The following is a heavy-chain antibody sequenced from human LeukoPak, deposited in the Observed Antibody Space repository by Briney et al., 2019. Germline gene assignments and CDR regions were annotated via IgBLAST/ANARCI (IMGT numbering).Heavy chain of an antibody. V-gene: IGHV3-48*01. CDR1: GFTFSSYS. Sequence: GGSLRLSCAASGFTFSSYSMNWVRQAPGKGLEWVSYISSSSSTIYYADSVKGRFTISRDNAKNSLYLQMNSLRAEDTAVYYCARDGLGYCSGGSCDPLDYRGQGTLATVSS. D-gene: IGHD2-15*01. CDR2: ISSSSSTI. J-gene: IGHJ4*02. CDR3: ARDGLGYCSGGSCDPLDY.